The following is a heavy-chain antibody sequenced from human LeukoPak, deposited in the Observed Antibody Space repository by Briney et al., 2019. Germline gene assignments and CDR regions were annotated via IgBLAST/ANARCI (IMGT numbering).Heavy chain of an antibody. CDR1: GYTLTELS. CDR2: LDPEDGET. CDR3: ATAPPDILTGYYRFMWTAVFDY. J-gene: IGHJ4*02. V-gene: IGHV1-24*01. Sequence: ASVKVSCKVSGYTLTELSMHWVRQAPGKGLEWMGGLDPEDGETIYAQKFQGRVTMTEDTSTDTAYMELSSLRSEDTAVYYCATAPPDILTGYYRFMWTAVFDYWGQGTLVTVSS. D-gene: IGHD3-9*01.